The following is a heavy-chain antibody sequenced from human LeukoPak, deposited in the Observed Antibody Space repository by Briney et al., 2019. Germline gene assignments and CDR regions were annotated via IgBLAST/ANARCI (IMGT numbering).Heavy chain of an antibody. D-gene: IGHD2-2*01. CDR2: INWNGGST. Sequence: GGSLGLSCAASGFTFDDYGMSWVRQAPGKGLEWVSGINWNGGSTGYADSVKGRFTISRDNAKNSLYLQMNSLRAEDTALYYCASLVPAAATNDAFDIWGQGTMVTVSS. J-gene: IGHJ3*02. CDR3: ASLVPAAATNDAFDI. V-gene: IGHV3-20*04. CDR1: GFTFDDYG.